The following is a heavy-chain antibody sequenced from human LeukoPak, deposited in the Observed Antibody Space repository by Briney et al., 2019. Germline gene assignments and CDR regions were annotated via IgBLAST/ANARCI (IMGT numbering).Heavy chain of an antibody. CDR3: TTDPKWEPRAGFDP. D-gene: IGHD1-26*01. J-gene: IGHJ5*02. V-gene: IGHV1-24*01. Sequence: ASVKVSCKVSGYTLTELSMHSVRQAPGKGLEWMGVFDPEDGETIYAQKFHGRVTMTEDTSTDTAYMEPSSLRSEHPAVYYRTTDPKWEPRAGFDPWGQRTLVTVSS. CDR2: FDPEDGET. CDR1: GYTLTELS.